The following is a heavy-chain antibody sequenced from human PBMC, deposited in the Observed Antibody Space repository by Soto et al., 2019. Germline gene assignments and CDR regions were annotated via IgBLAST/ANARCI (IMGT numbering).Heavy chain of an antibody. CDR2: INPNSGGT. V-gene: IGHV1-2*02. Sequence: ASVKVSCKASGYTFTGYYMHWVRQAPGQGLEWMGWINPNSGGTNYAQKFQGRVTMTRDTPISTAYMELSRLTSDDTAVYYCARGRTGTTSYFDYWGQRTLVTVS. D-gene: IGHD1-1*01. CDR1: GYTFTGYY. J-gene: IGHJ4*02. CDR3: ARGRTGTTSYFDY.